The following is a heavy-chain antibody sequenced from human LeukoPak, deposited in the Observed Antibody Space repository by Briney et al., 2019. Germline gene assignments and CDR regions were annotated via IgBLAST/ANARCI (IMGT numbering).Heavy chain of an antibody. Sequence: GGSLRLSCAASGFTLSGFGMNWVRQAPGKGLEWVSYISSSTTIIYYADSVKGRFIISRDNAKNSLYLQMNSLRAEDTAVYYCTALRYFDWHLDYWGQGTLVTVSS. V-gene: IGHV3-48*01. J-gene: IGHJ4*02. CDR3: TALRYFDWHLDY. CDR2: ISSSTTII. CDR1: GFTLSGFG. D-gene: IGHD3-9*01.